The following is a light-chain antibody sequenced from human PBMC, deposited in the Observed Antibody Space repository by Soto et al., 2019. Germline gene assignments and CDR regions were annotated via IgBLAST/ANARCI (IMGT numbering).Light chain of an antibody. CDR2: GAS. J-gene: IGKJ5*01. V-gene: IGKV3-20*01. CDR1: QNVTSSY. Sequence: EIVLTQSPGTLSLSPGERATLSRRASQNVTSSYLAWYQQKPGQAPRLLIYGASSRATGIPDRFSGSGSGTDFTLTINGLEPEDSAVYYCQRITFGQGTRLEIK. CDR3: QRIT.